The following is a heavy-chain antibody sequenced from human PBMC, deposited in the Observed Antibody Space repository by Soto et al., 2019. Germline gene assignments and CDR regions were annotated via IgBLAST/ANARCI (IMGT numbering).Heavy chain of an antibody. CDR1: GDSISFYY. V-gene: IGHV4-59*08. J-gene: IGHJ6*02. CDR2: IYYSGST. CDR3: ARHRRDGNRRYYYYGVDV. Sequence: SETLSVTCSVSGDSISFYYWSWIRQPPGKGLEWIGYIYYSGSTNYNPSLKSRVTISVDTSANQFSLKLSSVTAADTAVYYCARHRRDGNRRYYYYGVDVWGQGTTIT.